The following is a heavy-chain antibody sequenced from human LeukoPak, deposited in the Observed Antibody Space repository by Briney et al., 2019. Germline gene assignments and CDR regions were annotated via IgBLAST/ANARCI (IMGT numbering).Heavy chain of an antibody. V-gene: IGHV1-2*06. CDR1: GYTFTDYH. CDR2: VNANSGGT. D-gene: IGHD1-26*01. J-gene: IGHJ6*03. Sequence: ASVKVSCKASGYTFTDYHMHWVRQAPGQGLEWMGRVNANSGGTNYAQKFQGGVTMTRDTSISTAYMELSRLRSDDTAVYYGARAWGAANYYYYMDVWGKGTTVTVSS. CDR3: ARAWGAANYYYYMDV.